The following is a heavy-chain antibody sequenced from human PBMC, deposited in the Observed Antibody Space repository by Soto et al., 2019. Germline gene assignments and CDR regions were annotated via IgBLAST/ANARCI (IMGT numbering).Heavy chain of an antibody. CDR3: AKAESSGWYYGFDY. CDR2: LSWNGASI. Sequence: EVQLVESGGGLVQPGRSLRLSCAASGLTFDDYAMHWVRQAPGKGLEWVSGLSWNGASIDYADSVKGRFTISRDKAKNSLYLQMNSLRPEDTALYYCAKAESSGWYYGFDYWGPGILVIVSS. D-gene: IGHD6-19*01. CDR1: GLTFDDYA. J-gene: IGHJ4*02. V-gene: IGHV3-9*01.